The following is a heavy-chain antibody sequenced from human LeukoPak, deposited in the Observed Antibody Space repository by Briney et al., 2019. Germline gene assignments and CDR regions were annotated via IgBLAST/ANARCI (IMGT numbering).Heavy chain of an antibody. J-gene: IGHJ4*02. CDR3: ARADYYDSGSFYPLNF. CDR1: GFTFSRYI. CDR2: ISSSGNIT. V-gene: IGHV3-21*01. Sequence: PGGSLRLSCAASGFTFSRYIMNWVRQAPGKGLEWASSISSSGNITYYAASVRGRFTISRDNAKNSLYLQMNNLRAEDTAVFYCARADYYDSGSFYPLNFWGQGTLVTVSS. D-gene: IGHD3-10*01.